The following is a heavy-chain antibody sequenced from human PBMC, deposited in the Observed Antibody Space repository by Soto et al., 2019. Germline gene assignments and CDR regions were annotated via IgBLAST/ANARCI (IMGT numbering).Heavy chain of an antibody. CDR2: ISAYNGNT. Sequence: GASVKVSCKASGYTFTSYGISWVRQAPGQGLEWMGWISAYNGNTNYAQKLQDRVTMTTDTSTSTAYMELRSLRSDDTAVYYCARDRGRYSYGYVYYGMDVWGQGTTVTVSS. CDR3: ARDRGRYSYGYVYYGMDV. J-gene: IGHJ6*02. D-gene: IGHD5-18*01. V-gene: IGHV1-18*01. CDR1: GYTFTSYG.